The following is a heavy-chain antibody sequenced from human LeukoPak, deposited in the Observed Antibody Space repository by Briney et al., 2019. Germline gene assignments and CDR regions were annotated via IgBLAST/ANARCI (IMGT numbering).Heavy chain of an antibody. D-gene: IGHD3-22*01. J-gene: IGHJ3*02. V-gene: IGHV4-39*01. CDR1: GGSINSNTYY. CDR3: ARNDSGGFDAFDI. Sequence: SETLSLTCTDSGGSINSNTYYWGSISQPPGKGLEWIGRIHYRGCPYYINYRGGTLYKPSIKSRLNISVYTSKNQFSLKLNSVIAADTAIYYCARNDSGGFDAFDIWGQGTMVTVSS. CDR2: INYRGGT.